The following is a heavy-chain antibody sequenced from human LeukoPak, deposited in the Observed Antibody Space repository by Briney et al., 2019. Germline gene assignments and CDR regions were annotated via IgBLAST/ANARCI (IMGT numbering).Heavy chain of an antibody. D-gene: IGHD3-3*01. CDR2: ISAYNGNT. Sequence: ASVKVSCKASGYTFTSYGISWVRQAPGQGLEWMGWISAYNGNTNYAQKLQGRVTMTTDTSTSTAYMEVRSLRSDDTAVYYCASGAQEGDFWSGYWSRFDYWGQGTLVTVSS. CDR3: ASGAQEGDFWSGYWSRFDY. J-gene: IGHJ4*02. V-gene: IGHV1-18*01. CDR1: GYTFTSYG.